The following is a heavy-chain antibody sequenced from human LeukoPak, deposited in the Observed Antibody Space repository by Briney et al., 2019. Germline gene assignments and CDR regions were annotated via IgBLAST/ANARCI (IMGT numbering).Heavy chain of an antibody. CDR2: INPNSGGT. CDR3: ATVVPAALDAFDI. J-gene: IGHJ3*02. D-gene: IGHD2-2*01. V-gene: IGHV1-2*02. Sequence: ASVKVSCKASGYTFTGYYMHWVRQAPGQGLEWMGWINPNSGGTNYAQKFQGRVTMTRDMSISTAYMELSRLRSDDTAVYYCATVVPAALDAFDIWGQGTMVTVSP. CDR1: GYTFTGYY.